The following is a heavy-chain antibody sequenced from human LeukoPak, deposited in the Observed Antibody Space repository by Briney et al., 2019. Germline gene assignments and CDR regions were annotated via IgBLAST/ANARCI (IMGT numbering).Heavy chain of an antibody. V-gene: IGHV3-21*01. CDR3: ARSRPANAFEI. J-gene: IGHJ3*02. D-gene: IGHD6-6*01. Sequence: GGSLRLSCAASGFTFSDYSMSWVRQAPGKGLECVSIIDDSSYYIFYADSVEGRFTISRDNAQNSLYLQMNSLRVEDTAVYYCARSRPANAFEIWGQGTMVTISS. CDR2: IDDSSYYI. CDR1: GFTFSDYS.